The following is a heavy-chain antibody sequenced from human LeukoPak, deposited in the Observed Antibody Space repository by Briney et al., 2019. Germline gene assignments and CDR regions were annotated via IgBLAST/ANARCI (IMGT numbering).Heavy chain of an antibody. V-gene: IGHV3-21*01. Sequence: PGGSLRLSCAASGFTFSSYSMNWVRQAPGKGLEWVSSISSSSSYIYYADSVKGRFTISRGNAKNSLYLQMNSLRAEDTAVYYCARDHPMVRGVFAEAFDIWGQGTMVTVSS. D-gene: IGHD3-10*01. CDR2: ISSSSSYI. CDR3: ARDHPMVRGVFAEAFDI. J-gene: IGHJ3*02. CDR1: GFTFSSYS.